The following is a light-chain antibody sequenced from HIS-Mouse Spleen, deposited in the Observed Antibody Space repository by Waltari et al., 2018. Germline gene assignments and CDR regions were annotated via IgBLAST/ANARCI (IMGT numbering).Light chain of an antibody. CDR1: SSNIGSNT. CDR2: SNN. J-gene: IGLJ3*02. CDR3: AAWDDSLNGNWV. V-gene: IGLV1-44*01. Sequence: QSVLTQPPSASGTPGQRVTISCSGSSSNIGSNTVNWYQQLPGTAPKLLIYSNNQRPSGVPDRFSGSKSGTSASLDISGLQSEDEADYYCAAWDDSLNGNWVFGGGTKLTVL.